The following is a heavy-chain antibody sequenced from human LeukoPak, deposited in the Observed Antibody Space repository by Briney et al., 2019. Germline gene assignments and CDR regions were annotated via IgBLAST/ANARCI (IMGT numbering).Heavy chain of an antibody. CDR2: ISSSSSYI. CDR3: AICHWYSSGCRNDY. Sequence: PGGSLRLSCAASGFTFSSYSMNWVRQAPGKGLEWVSSISSSSSYIYYADSVKGRFTISRDNSKNTLYLQMNSLRAEDTAVYYCAICHWYSSGCRNDYWGQGTLVTVSS. CDR1: GFTFSSYS. J-gene: IGHJ4*02. D-gene: IGHD6-19*01. V-gene: IGHV3-21*04.